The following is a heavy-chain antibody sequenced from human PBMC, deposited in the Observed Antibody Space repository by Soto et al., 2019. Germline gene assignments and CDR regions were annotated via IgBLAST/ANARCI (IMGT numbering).Heavy chain of an antibody. J-gene: IGHJ4*02. Sequence: GASVKVSCKASGYTFTGYYMHWVRQAPGQGLEWMGWINPKSGGTNYAQKFQGWVTMTRDTSISTAYMELSRLRSDDTAVYYCARARSGAPPIYSGYDWDLDYWGQGTLVTVSS. CDR2: INPKSGGT. V-gene: IGHV1-2*04. CDR3: ARARSGAPPIYSGYDWDLDY. CDR1: GYTFTGYY. D-gene: IGHD5-12*01.